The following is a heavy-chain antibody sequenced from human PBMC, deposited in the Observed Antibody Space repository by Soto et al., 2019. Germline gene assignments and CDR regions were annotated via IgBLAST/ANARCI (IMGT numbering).Heavy chain of an antibody. CDR1: GFSLSTSGVG. D-gene: IGHD3-9*01. Sequence: SGPTLVNPPQPLTLTCTFSGFSLSTSGVGVGWIRQPPGKALEWLALIYWDDDKRYSPSLKSRLTITKDTSKNQVVLTMTNMDPVDTATYYCARTMTGYYPPTFDYWGQGTLVTVSS. CDR3: ARTMTGYYPPTFDY. CDR2: IYWDDDK. V-gene: IGHV2-5*02. J-gene: IGHJ4*02.